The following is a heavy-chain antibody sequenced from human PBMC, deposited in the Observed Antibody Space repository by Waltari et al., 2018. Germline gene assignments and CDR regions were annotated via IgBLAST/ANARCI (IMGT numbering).Heavy chain of an antibody. CDR3: AKDRGRKYQLLPFDY. Sequence: EVQLLESGGGLVQPGGSLRLSCAASGFTFSSYVMSWARQAPGQGLEWVSAISGSGGSTYYAYSVKGRFTISRDNSKNTLYLQMNSLRAEDTAVYYCAKDRGRKYQLLPFDYWGQGTLVTVSS. CDR1: GFTFSSYV. V-gene: IGHV3-23*01. J-gene: IGHJ4*02. D-gene: IGHD2-2*01. CDR2: ISGSGGST.